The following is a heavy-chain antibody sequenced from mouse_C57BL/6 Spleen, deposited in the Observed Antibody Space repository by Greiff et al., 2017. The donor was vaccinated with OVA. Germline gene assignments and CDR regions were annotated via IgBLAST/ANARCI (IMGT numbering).Heavy chain of an antibody. D-gene: IGHD2-12*01. CDR3: ARGLYYSIWYVDV. V-gene: IGHV1-72*01. Sequence: QVQLQQPGAELVNPGASVKLSCKASCYTFPSYWMHWVTQRPGRGLEWIGRIDPNSDGTKYNEKFKNKATLTVDKPSSTAYMQLSSLTSEDSAVYYCARGLYYSIWYVDVWGTGTTVTVSS. J-gene: IGHJ1*03. CDR1: CYTFPSYW. CDR2: IDPNSDGT.